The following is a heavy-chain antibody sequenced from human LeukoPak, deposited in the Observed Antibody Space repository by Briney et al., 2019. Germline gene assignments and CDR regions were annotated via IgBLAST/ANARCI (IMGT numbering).Heavy chain of an antibody. J-gene: IGHJ4*02. CDR1: GFTLSGFW. CDR2: IKYDGSST. Sequence: GGSLRLSCAASGFTLSGFWMHWVRQAPGKGLVWVSRIKYDGSSTTYADSVKGRFTVSRDIAKNTLYLQMNSLRAEDTAVYYCARRDWFDYWGQGTLVTVSS. D-gene: IGHD3-9*01. CDR3: ARRDWFDY. V-gene: IGHV3-74*01.